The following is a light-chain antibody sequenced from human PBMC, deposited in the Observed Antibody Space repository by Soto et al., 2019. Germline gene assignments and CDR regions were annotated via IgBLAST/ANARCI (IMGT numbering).Light chain of an antibody. CDR3: QLYGDSGIT. CDR2: DAS. J-gene: IGKJ4*01. CDR1: QSVSRNF. Sequence: EIMLTQSPGTLSFSPGERATLSCRASQSVSRNFIAWYQQKPGQAPRLLIYDASTRATGSPDRFSGSGSGTVFTLTINRLEPEDFAVYHCQLYGDSGITFGGGTKLEIK. V-gene: IGKV3-20*01.